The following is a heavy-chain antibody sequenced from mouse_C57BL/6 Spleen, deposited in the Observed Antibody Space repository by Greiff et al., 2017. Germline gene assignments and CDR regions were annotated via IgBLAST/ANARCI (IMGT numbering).Heavy chain of an antibody. V-gene: IGHV5-4*01. J-gene: IGHJ4*01. Sequence: DVKLVESGGGLVKPGGSLKLSCAASGFTFSSYAMSWVRQTPEKRLEWVATISDGGSYTYYPDNVKGRFTISRDNAKNNLYLQMSHLKSEDTAMYYCAREGIYYGSSAYAMDYWGQGTSVTVSS. CDR3: AREGIYYGSSAYAMDY. D-gene: IGHD1-1*01. CDR2: ISDGGSYT. CDR1: GFTFSSYA.